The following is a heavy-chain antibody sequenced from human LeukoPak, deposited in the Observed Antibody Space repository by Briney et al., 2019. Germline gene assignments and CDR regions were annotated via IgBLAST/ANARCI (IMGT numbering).Heavy chain of an antibody. Sequence: PGGSLRLSCAASGFTFSSHAMHWVRQAPGKGLDWVALISNDGSNKYYADSVKGRFSISRDNYKSTLYLQMNSLRAEDTAVYYCARDHYDSSGYLFDYWGQGTLVSVSS. CDR2: ISNDGSNK. CDR3: ARDHYDSSGYLFDY. J-gene: IGHJ4*02. CDR1: GFTFSSHA. D-gene: IGHD3-22*01. V-gene: IGHV3-30*04.